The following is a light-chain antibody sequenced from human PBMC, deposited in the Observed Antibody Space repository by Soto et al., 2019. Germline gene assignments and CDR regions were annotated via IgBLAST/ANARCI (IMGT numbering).Light chain of an antibody. CDR1: QSINNW. Sequence: DIQMTQSPSTLSASVGARVTITCRASQSINNWLAWYQQKQGKAPKLLIYDGFSLESGVPLRFSGSGFGTEFNLTISSLQPDDSATYYCQQYKRYSLTFGGGTKVEIK. J-gene: IGKJ4*01. V-gene: IGKV1-5*01. CDR3: QQYKRYSLT. CDR2: DGF.